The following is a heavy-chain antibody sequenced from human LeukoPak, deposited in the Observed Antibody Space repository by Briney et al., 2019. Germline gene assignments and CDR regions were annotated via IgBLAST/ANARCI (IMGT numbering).Heavy chain of an antibody. J-gene: IGHJ6*03. CDR1: GGSFSDYY. CDR3: ARYGVMNYYYYMDV. Sequence: SEILSLTCAVYGGSFSDYYWSWIRQPPGKGLEWIGEINRSGSTNYNPSLKSRVTISVDTSKNQFSLKLSSVTAADTAVYYCARYGVMNYYYYMDVWGKGTTVTISS. D-gene: IGHD3-16*01. V-gene: IGHV4-34*01. CDR2: INRSGST.